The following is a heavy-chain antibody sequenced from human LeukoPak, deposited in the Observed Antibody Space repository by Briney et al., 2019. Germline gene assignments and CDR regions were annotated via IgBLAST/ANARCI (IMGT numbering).Heavy chain of an antibody. CDR3: ARDGGYSYEYYFDY. Sequence: GRYLRLPCAASGFTFSSYGMHWVRQAPGKGVEWVAVIWYDGSNKYYADSVKGRFTISRDNSKNTLYLQMNSLRAEDTAVYYCARDGGYSYEYYFDYWGQGTLVTVSS. D-gene: IGHD5-18*01. J-gene: IGHJ4*02. CDR2: IWYDGSNK. CDR1: GFTFSSYG. V-gene: IGHV3-33*01.